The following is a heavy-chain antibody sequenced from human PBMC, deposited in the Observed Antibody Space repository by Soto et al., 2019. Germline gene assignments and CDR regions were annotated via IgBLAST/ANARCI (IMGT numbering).Heavy chain of an antibody. V-gene: IGHV3-49*03. J-gene: IGHJ5*02. Sequence: GGSLRLSCTASGFTFGDYAMNWFRQAPGKGLEWIGFIKSRAYGGTTEYAASVKGRFTISRDDSKSIAYLQMNSLKTEDTAVYYCTSELYNYGPTNWFDLCGQGTLVTVSS. CDR2: IKSRAYGGTT. CDR3: TSELYNYGPTNWFDL. CDR1: GFTFGDYA. D-gene: IGHD5-18*01.